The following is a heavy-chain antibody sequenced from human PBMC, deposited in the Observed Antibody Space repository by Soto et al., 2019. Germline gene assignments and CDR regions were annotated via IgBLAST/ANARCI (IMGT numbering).Heavy chain of an antibody. V-gene: IGHV3-30-3*01. CDR2: ISYDGSNK. J-gene: IGHJ6*02. CDR1: GFTFSSYA. Sequence: GGSLRLSCAASGFTFSSYAMHWVRQAPGKGLEWVAVISYDGSNKYYADSVKGRFTISRDNSKNTLYLQMNSLRAEDTAVYYCARDKEGRWELLRLNFRYYYYGMDVWGQGTTVTVSS. CDR3: ARDKEGRWELLRLNFRYYYYGMDV. D-gene: IGHD1-26*01.